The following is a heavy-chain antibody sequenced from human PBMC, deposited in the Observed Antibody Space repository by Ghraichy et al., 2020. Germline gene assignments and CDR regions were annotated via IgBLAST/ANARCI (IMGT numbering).Heavy chain of an antibody. J-gene: IGHJ4*02. CDR2: INHSGST. D-gene: IGHD3-10*01. CDR1: GGSFSGYY. V-gene: IGHV4-34*01. CDR3: ARVPHPIKRGSGSYTAQNDY. Sequence: SETLSLTCAVYGGSFSGYYWSWIRQPPGKGLEWIGEINHSGSTNYNPSLKSRVTISVDTSKNQFSLKLSSVTAADTAVYYCARVPHPIKRGSGSYTAQNDYWGQGTLVTVSS.